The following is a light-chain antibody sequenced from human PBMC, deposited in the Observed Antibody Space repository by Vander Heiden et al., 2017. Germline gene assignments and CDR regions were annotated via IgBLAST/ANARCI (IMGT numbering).Light chain of an antibody. V-gene: IGKV1-5*03. Sequence: DIQMTQPPSTPSASVGDRVTITCRASQSISSWLGWYQQKPGKAPKLLIYKASSLESRAPSRFSGSGSRTEFTLTISSLQPDDFATYYCQQYNSYSRTFGQGTKVEIK. CDR1: QSISSW. CDR2: KAS. CDR3: QQYNSYSRT. J-gene: IGKJ1*01.